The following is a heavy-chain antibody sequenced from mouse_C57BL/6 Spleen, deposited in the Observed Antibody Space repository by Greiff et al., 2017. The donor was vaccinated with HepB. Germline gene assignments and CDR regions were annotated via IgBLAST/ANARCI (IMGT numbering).Heavy chain of an antibody. Sequence: VQLQQSGAELAKPGASVKLSCKASGYTFTSYWMHWVNQRPGQGLEWIGYINPSSGYTKYNQKFKDKATLTADKSSSTAYMQLSSLTYEDSAVYYCERSTTTVVAYAMDYWGQGTSVTVSS. J-gene: IGHJ4*01. V-gene: IGHV1-7*01. D-gene: IGHD1-1*01. CDR3: ERSTTTVVAYAMDY. CDR1: GYTFTSYW. CDR2: INPSSGYT.